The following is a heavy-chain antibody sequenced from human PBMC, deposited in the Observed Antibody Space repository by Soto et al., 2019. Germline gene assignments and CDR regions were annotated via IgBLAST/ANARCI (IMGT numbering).Heavy chain of an antibody. CDR3: AKGSHYDILTAYHAFDY. V-gene: IGHV1-3*01. Sequence: ASVKVSCKASGYTFTNYAMHWVRQAPGQRLEWMGWINAGNGNTKYSQKFQGRVTITRDTSASTAYMELNSLRAEDTALYYCAKGSHYDILTAYHAFDYWGPGTLVTVSS. D-gene: IGHD3-9*01. J-gene: IGHJ4*02. CDR1: GYTFTNYA. CDR2: INAGNGNT.